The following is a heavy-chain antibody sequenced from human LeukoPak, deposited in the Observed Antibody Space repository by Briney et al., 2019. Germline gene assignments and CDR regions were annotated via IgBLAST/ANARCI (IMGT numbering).Heavy chain of an antibody. J-gene: IGHJ1*01. V-gene: IGHV3-33*01. D-gene: IGHD5-24*01. CDR2: IWYDGSNK. CDR3: ARGDGYNDAEYLQH. CDR1: GFSFTYYT. Sequence: GRSLRLSCATSGFSFTYYTMHWVRQAPGKGLEWVAVIWYDGSNKYYGDSVKGRFTISRDNSKKTLYLQMNNLRVEDTAVYYCARGDGYNDAEYLQHWGQGTLVTVS.